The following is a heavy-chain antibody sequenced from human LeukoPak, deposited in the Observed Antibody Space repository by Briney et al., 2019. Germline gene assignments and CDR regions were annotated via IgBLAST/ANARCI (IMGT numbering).Heavy chain of an antibody. D-gene: IGHD2-15*01. J-gene: IGHJ4*02. V-gene: IGHV1-2*02. CDR1: GYTFTGSY. Sequence: ASVKVSCKASGYTFTGSYMHWVRQAPGQGLEWMGWINPNSGGTNYAQKLQGRVTMTTDTSTSTAYMELRSLRSDDTAVYYCARIGGGFPQFLVDWGQGTLVTVSS. CDR3: ARIGGGFPQFLVD. CDR2: INPNSGGT.